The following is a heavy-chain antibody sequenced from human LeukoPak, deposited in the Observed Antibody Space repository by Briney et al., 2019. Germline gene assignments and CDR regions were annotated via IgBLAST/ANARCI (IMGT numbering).Heavy chain of an antibody. V-gene: IGHV4-38-2*02. D-gene: IGHD1-26*01. J-gene: IGHJ4*02. Sequence: PSETLSLTCTVSGYSISSGYYWGWIRQPPGKGLEWIGNIYHSGSTYYNPSLKSRVTISVDTSKNQFSLKLSSVTAADTAVYYCARWGIVGATGEDYWGQGTLVTVSS. CDR1: GYSISSGYY. CDR3: ARWGIVGATGEDY. CDR2: IYHSGST.